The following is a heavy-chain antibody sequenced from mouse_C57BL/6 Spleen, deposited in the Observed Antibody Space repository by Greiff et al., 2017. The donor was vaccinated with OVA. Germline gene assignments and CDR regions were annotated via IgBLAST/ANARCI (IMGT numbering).Heavy chain of an antibody. V-gene: IGHV1-15*01. D-gene: IGHD1-1*01. Sequence: VQLQQSGAELVRPGASVTLSCKASGYTFTDYEMHWVKQTPVHGLEWIGAIDPETGGTAYNQKFKGKAILTADKSSSTAYMELRSLTSEDSAVYYCKRLPSTTVVDRYFDVWGTGTTVTVSS. CDR3: KRLPSTTVVDRYFDV. CDR1: GYTFTDYE. CDR2: IDPETGGT. J-gene: IGHJ1*03.